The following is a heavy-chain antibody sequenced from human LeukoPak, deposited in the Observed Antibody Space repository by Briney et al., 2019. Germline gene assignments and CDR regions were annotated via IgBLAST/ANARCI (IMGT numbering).Heavy chain of an antibody. Sequence: GRSLRLSCAASGFPFSNCAMHWGRQAPGKGLEWVAIISLDSTNKYYADSVKGRFTISRDNSKNTLYLQMNSLRSEDTAVYYCARDSWGPDYWGQGTLVIVSS. CDR3: ARDSWGPDY. D-gene: IGHD7-27*01. CDR1: GFPFSNCA. CDR2: ISLDSTNK. V-gene: IGHV3-30*03. J-gene: IGHJ4*02.